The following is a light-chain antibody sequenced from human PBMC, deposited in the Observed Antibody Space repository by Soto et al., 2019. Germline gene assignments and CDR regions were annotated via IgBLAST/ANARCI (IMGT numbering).Light chain of an antibody. CDR1: STDIGTYYY. Sequence: QSVLTQPASVSGSPGQSITISCTGTSTDIGTYYYVSWYQQRPGKAPKLIIYEVTHRPSGVSHRFSGSKSGNTASLTISGLQAEDEADYYCSSYTNSNNLWVFGAGTQLTVL. V-gene: IGLV2-14*01. CDR3: SSYTNSNNLWV. J-gene: IGLJ3*02. CDR2: EVT.